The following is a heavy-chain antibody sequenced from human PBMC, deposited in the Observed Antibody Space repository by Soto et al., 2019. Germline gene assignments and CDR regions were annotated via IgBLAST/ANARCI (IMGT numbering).Heavy chain of an antibody. CDR2: ISDSGDKT. D-gene: IGHD2-15*01. V-gene: IGHV3-23*01. CDR3: ARDLGAGSPNWFDP. Sequence: EVQLLESGGGLVQPGGSLRLSCSASGFTFGSHAMNWVRQAPGKGLQWVSAISDSGDKTYYADSVKGPFTISRDNSKHTLYLQMNNLRAEDTALYYCARDLGAGSPNWFDPWGLGTLVTVSS. CDR1: GFTFGSHA. J-gene: IGHJ5*02.